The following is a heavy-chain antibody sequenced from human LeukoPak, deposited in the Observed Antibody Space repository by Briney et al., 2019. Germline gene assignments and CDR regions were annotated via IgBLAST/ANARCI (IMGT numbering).Heavy chain of an antibody. Sequence: QPGRSLRLSCAASGFTFSSYGMHWVRQAPGKGLEWVAVISYDGSNKYYADSVKGRFTISRDNSKNTLYLQMNSLRAEDTAVYYCARDLGELFKPDAFDIWGQGTMVTVSS. J-gene: IGHJ3*02. CDR2: ISYDGSNK. V-gene: IGHV3-30*03. CDR1: GFTFSSYG. D-gene: IGHD3-10*01. CDR3: ARDLGELFKPDAFDI.